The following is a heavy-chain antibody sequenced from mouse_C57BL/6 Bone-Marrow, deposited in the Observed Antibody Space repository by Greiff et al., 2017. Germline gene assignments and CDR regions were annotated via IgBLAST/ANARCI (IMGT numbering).Heavy chain of an antibody. V-gene: IGHV1-69*01. D-gene: IGHD2-1*01. CDR2: IDPSDSYT. CDR3: ASLLTAMDY. J-gene: IGHJ4*01. Sequence: QVQLQQPGAELVMPGASVKLSCKASGYTFTSYWMHWVKQRPGQGLEWIGEIDPSDSYTNYNQKFKGKSTLTVDKSSSTACMQLSSLTSEDSAVYYCASLLTAMDYWGQGTSVTVSS. CDR1: GYTFTSYW.